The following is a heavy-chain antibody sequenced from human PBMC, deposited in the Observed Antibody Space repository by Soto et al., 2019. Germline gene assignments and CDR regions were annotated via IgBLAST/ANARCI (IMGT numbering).Heavy chain of an antibody. Sequence: GESLKISCKGSGYSFTSYWISWVRQMPGKGLEWMGRIDPSDSYTNYSPSFQGHVTISADKSISTAYLQWSSLKASDTAMYYCARQGDMAATPADAFDIWGQGTLVTVSS. D-gene: IGHD6-19*01. V-gene: IGHV5-10-1*01. J-gene: IGHJ3*02. CDR2: IDPSDSYT. CDR1: GYSFTSYW. CDR3: ARQGDMAATPADAFDI.